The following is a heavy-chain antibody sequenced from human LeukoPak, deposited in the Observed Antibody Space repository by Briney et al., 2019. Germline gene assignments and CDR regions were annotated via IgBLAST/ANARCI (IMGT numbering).Heavy chain of an antibody. CDR2: INPNSGGT. V-gene: IGHV1-2*02. Sequence: ASVKVSCKASGYPFTGYYMHWVRQAPGQGLEWMGWINPNSGGTNYAQKFQGRVTMTRDTSISTAYMELSRLRSDDTAVYYCARWSTVTTTFDYWGQGTLVTVSS. J-gene: IGHJ4*02. D-gene: IGHD4-17*01. CDR3: ARWSTVTTTFDY. CDR1: GYPFTGYY.